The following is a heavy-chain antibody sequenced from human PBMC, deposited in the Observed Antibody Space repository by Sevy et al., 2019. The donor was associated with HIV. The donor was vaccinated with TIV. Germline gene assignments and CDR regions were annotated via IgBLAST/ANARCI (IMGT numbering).Heavy chain of an antibody. D-gene: IGHD2-8*02. CDR1: GFTFSYAW. CDR3: STDPIIVLLVTDGMDV. V-gene: IGHV3-15*01. J-gene: IGHJ6*02. Sequence: GGCLRLSCAASGFTFSYAWMSWVRQAPGKGLEWVGRIKSKSDGGTTDYGAPVKGRFTMSRDDSKNKLYLQMKNLKTEDTAVYYCSTDPIIVLLVTDGMDVWGQGTTVTVSS. CDR2: IKSKSDGGTT.